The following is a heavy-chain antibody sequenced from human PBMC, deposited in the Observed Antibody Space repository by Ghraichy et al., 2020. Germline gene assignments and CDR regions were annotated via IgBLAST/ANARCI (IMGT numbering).Heavy chain of an antibody. CDR2: SSSSSSYI. V-gene: IGHV3-21*01. D-gene: IGHD3-22*01. CDR3: ARDLMYYYDSSGYQRYFDL. Sequence: GGSLRLSCAASGFTFSSYSMNWVRQAPGKGLEWVSSSSSSSSYIYYADSVKGRFTISRDNAKNSLYLQMNSLRAEDTAVYYCARDLMYYYDSSGYQRYFDLWGRGTLVTVSS. J-gene: IGHJ2*01. CDR1: GFTFSSYS.